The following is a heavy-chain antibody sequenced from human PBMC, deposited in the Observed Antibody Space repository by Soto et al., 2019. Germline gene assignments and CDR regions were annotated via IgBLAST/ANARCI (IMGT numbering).Heavy chain of an antibody. V-gene: IGHV3-30-3*01. D-gene: IGHD6-13*01. CDR1: GFTFSNYA. J-gene: IGHJ3*02. CDR3: AIIATSGGGDAFDI. CDR2: ILSDEINK. Sequence: QVQLVESGGGVVQPGRSLRLSCAASGFTFSNYAMHWVRQAPGKGLEWVAAILSDEINKYSADSVKGRFTISRDNSKNTLYLQMTSLSPEGTAVYYCAIIATSGGGDAFDIWGQGTMVTVSS.